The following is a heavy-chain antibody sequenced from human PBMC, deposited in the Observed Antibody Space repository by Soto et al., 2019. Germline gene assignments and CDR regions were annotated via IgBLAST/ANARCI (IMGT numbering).Heavy chain of an antibody. CDR2: ISYDGSNK. Sequence: GGSLRLSCSASGFTFSIYAMHWVRQAPGKGLEWVAVISYDGSNKYSADSVKGRFTISRDNSKNTLYLQMNSLRAEDTAVYYCARYVDSYSAFDYWGQGTLVTVSS. J-gene: IGHJ4*02. V-gene: IGHV3-30-3*01. CDR1: GFTFSIYA. D-gene: IGHD6-13*01. CDR3: ARYVDSYSAFDY.